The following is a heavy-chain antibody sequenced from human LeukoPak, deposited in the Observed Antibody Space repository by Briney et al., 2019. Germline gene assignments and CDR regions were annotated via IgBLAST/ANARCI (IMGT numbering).Heavy chain of an antibody. CDR2: IFSSSTYI. CDR3: ARDFYDGFALDY. J-gene: IGHJ4*02. D-gene: IGHD2/OR15-2a*01. Sequence: GGSLRLSCAGSGFAFNTYSMNWVRQAPGKGLEWVSFIFSSSTYIYYTDSVKGRFTISRDNARNSLYLQMDNLRAEDTGVYYCARDFYDGFALDYWGQGTLVTVSS. CDR1: GFAFNTYS. V-gene: IGHV3-21*03.